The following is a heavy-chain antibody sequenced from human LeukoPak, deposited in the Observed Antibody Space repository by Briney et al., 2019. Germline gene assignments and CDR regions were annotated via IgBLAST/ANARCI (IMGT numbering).Heavy chain of an antibody. J-gene: IGHJ4*01. V-gene: IGHV3-30*04. CDR3: ARDLAMGALDFDY. D-gene: IGHD3-16*01. CDR1: GFTFNTFA. CDR2: ISYDGNDK. Sequence: GGSLRLSCTATGFTFNTFAMHWVRQAPGKGLGWVAVISYDGNDKYSADSIKGRFTISRDISKNTLYLQMNSLRTEDTAIYYCARDLAMGALDFDYWGQGTLVTVSS.